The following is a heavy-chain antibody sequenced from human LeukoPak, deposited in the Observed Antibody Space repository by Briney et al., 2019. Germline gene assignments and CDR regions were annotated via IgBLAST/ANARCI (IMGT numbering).Heavy chain of an antibody. V-gene: IGHV4-38-2*02. CDR3: ARDLAYCGGDCYS. D-gene: IGHD2-21*01. CDR2: IYHSGST. CDR1: GYSISSGYY. J-gene: IGHJ5*02. Sequence: SETLSLTCTVSGYSISSGYYWGWIRQPPGKGLEWIGSIYHSGSTYYNPSLKSRVTISVDTSKNQFSLKLSSGTAADTAVYYCARDLAYCGGDCYSWGQGTLVTVSS.